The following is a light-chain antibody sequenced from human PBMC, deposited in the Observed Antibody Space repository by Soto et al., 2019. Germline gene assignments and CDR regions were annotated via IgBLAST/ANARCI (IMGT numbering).Light chain of an antibody. Sequence: QSALTQPASVSGFPGQSITISCTGTSSDVGGYNYVSWYQQHPGKAPKLMIYEVSNGPSGVSNRVSGSKSGNTASLTISGLQAKDEADYYCNSYTSSSTLDVFGTGTKLTVL. J-gene: IGLJ1*01. CDR3: NSYTSSSTLDV. V-gene: IGLV2-14*01. CDR2: EVS. CDR1: SSDVGGYNY.